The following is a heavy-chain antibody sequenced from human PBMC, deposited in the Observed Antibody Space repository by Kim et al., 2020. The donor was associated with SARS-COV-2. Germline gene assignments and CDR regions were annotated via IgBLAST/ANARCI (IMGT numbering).Heavy chain of an antibody. CDR1: GGSISSSYY. D-gene: IGHD2-2*01. J-gene: IGHJ4*02. CDR2: IYYSGST. Sequence: SETLSLTCTVSGGSISSSYYWGWIRQPPGKGLEWIGSIYYSGSTYYNPSLKSRVTISVDTSKNQFSLKLSSVTAADTAVYYCARHSRIVVVPAAILAWGQGTLVTVSS. V-gene: IGHV4-39*01. CDR3: ARHSRIVVVPAAILA.